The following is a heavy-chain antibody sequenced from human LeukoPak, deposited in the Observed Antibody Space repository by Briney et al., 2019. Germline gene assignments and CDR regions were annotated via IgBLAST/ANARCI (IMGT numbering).Heavy chain of an antibody. V-gene: IGHV1-2*02. CDR2: FNPNSGGT. J-gene: IGHJ4*02. CDR3: VRRGDSTGHAPFDH. D-gene: IGHD6-19*01. Sequence: ASVKVSCKASAYTFTGYYLQWVRQAPGQGLEWMGWFNPNSGGTNYAQRFQGRVTMTRDTSISTAYMELSRLRSDDTAVYYSVRRGDSTGHAPFDHWGQGTLVTVSS. CDR1: AYTFTGYY.